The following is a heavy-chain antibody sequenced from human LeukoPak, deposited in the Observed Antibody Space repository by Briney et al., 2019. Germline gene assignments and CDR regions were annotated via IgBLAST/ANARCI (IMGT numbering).Heavy chain of an antibody. Sequence: SETLSLTCTVSGGSISSYYWSWIRQPAGKGLEWIGRIYTGGSTNYNPSLKSRVTMSVDTSENQFSLKLSSVTAADTAVYYCAREYSSGWYLYYFDYWGQGTLVTVSS. J-gene: IGHJ4*02. CDR2: IYTGGST. V-gene: IGHV4-4*07. CDR3: AREYSSGWYLYYFDY. D-gene: IGHD6-19*01. CDR1: GGSISSYY.